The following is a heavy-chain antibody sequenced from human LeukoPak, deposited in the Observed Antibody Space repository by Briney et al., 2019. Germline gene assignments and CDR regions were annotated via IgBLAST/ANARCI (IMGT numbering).Heavy chain of an antibody. CDR3: ATYDLWTTYYTFQY. D-gene: IGHD3-3*01. V-gene: IGHV3-23*01. CDR2: ISTAGSTT. Sequence: GGSLRLSCAASGFTFSSYAMSWVRQAPGKGLEWVSSISTAGSTTYYADSARGRFSISRDNSQNTLSLQMDSLTAADTAVYSCATYDLWTTYYTFQYWGQGTLVSVSS. CDR1: GFTFSSYA. J-gene: IGHJ4*02.